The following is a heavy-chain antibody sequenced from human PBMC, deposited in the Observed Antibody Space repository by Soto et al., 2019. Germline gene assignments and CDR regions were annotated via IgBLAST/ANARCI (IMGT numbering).Heavy chain of an antibody. J-gene: IGHJ6*02. V-gene: IGHV4-31*03. CDR2: IYYSGST. CDR1: GGSISSGGYY. Sequence: SETLSLTCTVSGGSISSGGYYWSWIRQHPGKGLEWIGYIYYSGSTYYNPSLKSRVTISVDTSKNQFSLKLSSVTAADTAVYYCARDRRYSSSPGGMDVWGQGTTVTVSS. CDR3: ARDRRYSSSPGGMDV. D-gene: IGHD6-6*01.